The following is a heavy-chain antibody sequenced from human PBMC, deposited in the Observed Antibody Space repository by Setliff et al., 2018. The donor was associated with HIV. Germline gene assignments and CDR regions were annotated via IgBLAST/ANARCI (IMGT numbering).Heavy chain of an antibody. CDR1: GYTFNNYY. J-gene: IGHJ4*02. V-gene: IGHV1-46*02. CDR3: ASAYSDSVWGSHRYRFYYFDY. Sequence: ASVKVSCKASGYTFNNYYMHWVRQAPGQGPEWMGIINASDNRTYYAQKFQGRVTMTRDTSTSSVYMELRSLRSEDTAVYYCASAYSDSVWGSHRYRFYYFDYWGKGSLVTVSS. D-gene: IGHD3-16*02. CDR2: INASDNRT.